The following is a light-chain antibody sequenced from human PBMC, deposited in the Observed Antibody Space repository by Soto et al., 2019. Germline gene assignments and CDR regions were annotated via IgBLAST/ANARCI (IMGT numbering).Light chain of an antibody. V-gene: IGLV2-14*01. J-gene: IGLJ2*01. CDR3: SSYTSSSTLV. CDR1: SSDVGGYNY. Sequence: QSALTQPASVSGSPGQSITISCTGTSSDVGGYNYVSWYQQHPGKAPKLMIYDVSNRPSGVSNRVSGSKSGNTASLPISGLKAEDEADYYCSSYTSSSTLVFGGWTKLNVL. CDR2: DVS.